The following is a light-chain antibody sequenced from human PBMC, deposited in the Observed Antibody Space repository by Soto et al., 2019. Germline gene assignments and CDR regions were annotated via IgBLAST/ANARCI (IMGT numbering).Light chain of an antibody. CDR2: KAS. V-gene: IGKV1-5*03. Sequence: DIQMTQSPSTLSASVGDRVTISCRASQSISSWLAWYQQKPGKAPNLLIYKASSLESGVPLRFSGSGSGTEFTLTISSLQPDNFAIYYCQQYNSYWPFGQGTKVEIK. J-gene: IGKJ1*01. CDR1: QSISSW. CDR3: QQYNSYWP.